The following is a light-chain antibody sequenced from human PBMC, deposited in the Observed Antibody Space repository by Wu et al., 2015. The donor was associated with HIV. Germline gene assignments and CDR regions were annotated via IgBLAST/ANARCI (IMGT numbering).Light chain of an antibody. V-gene: IGKV1-9*01. Sequence: IQLTQSPSSLSAFVGDTVTITCRASQDISGYLAWYQQEPGKAPNLLIYGASTLQSGVPSRFSGSGSETDFTLTISSLQPEDFATYYCQQLSTYPRTFGQGHDWRLN. CDR3: QQLSTYPRT. CDR2: GAS. J-gene: IGKJ5*01. CDR1: QDISGY.